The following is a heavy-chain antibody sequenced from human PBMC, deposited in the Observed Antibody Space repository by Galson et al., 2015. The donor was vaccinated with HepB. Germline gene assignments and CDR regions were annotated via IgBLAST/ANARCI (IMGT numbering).Heavy chain of an antibody. CDR3: AIIGGAYCGGDCPLGMSDY. V-gene: IGHV1-69*13. CDR2: IIPIFGTA. CDR1: GGTFSSYA. D-gene: IGHD2-21*02. Sequence: SVKVSCKASGGTFSSYAISWVRQAPGQGLEWMGGIIPIFGTANYAQKFQGRVTITADESTSTAYMELSSLRSEDTAVYYCAIIGGAYCGGDCPLGMSDYWGQGTLVTVSS. J-gene: IGHJ4*02.